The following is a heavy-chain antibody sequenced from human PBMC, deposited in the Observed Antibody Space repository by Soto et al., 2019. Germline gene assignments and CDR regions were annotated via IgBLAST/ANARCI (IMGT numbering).Heavy chain of an antibody. CDR1: GGSISSYY. D-gene: IGHD2-15*01. Sequence: SETLSLTCTVSGGSISSYYWSWIRQPPGKGLEWIGYIYYSGSTNYNPSLKSRVTIPVDTSKNQFSLKLSSVTAADTAVYYCASARLRGGYVGYWGQETLVTVSS. V-gene: IGHV4-59*01. CDR3: ASARLRGGYVGY. CDR2: IYYSGST. J-gene: IGHJ4*02.